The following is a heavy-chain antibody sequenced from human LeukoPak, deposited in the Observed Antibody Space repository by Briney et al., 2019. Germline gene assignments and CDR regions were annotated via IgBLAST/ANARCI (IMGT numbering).Heavy chain of an antibody. CDR1: GGSISSSSYY. Sequence: PSETLSPTCTVPGGSISSSSYYWGWIRQPPGKGLEWIGSIYYSGSTYYNPSLKSRVTISVDTSKNQFSLKLSSVTAADTAVYYCARLLIDASNYYYGMDVWGQGTTVTVSS. CDR3: ARLLIDASNYYYGMDV. D-gene: IGHD4/OR15-4a*01. CDR2: IYYSGST. V-gene: IGHV4-39*01. J-gene: IGHJ6*02.